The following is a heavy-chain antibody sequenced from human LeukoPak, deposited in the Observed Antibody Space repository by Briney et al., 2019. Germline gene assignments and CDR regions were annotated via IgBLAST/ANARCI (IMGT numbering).Heavy chain of an antibody. V-gene: IGHV4-39*01. CDR2: IYYSGST. CDR3: ARRSRGAEIFHYFDY. CDR1: GGSISSSSYY. J-gene: IGHJ4*02. Sequence: SETLSLTCTVSGGSISSSSYYWGWIRQPPGEGLDWIGSIYYSGSTYYNPSLKSRVTISVDTSKNQFSLKLSSVTAADTAVYYCARRSRGAEIFHYFDYWGQGTLVTVSS. D-gene: IGHD3-3*01.